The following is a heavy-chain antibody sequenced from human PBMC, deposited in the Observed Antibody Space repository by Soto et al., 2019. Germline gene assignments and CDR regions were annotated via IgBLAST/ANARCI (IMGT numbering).Heavy chain of an antibody. D-gene: IGHD3-10*01. CDR3: SRGDGPGSYLVDY. J-gene: IGHJ4*02. CDR1: GFTFGNYA. CDR2: MSYNGNNI. Sequence: QVPLVESGGGVVQPRRSLTLSCAASGFTFGNYAMHWVRRAPGKGLEWVTLMSYNGNNIKYADSVRGRFTISRDNSKNTLALQMNSLRPEDTGVYYCSRGDGPGSYLVDYWGQGSLVIVSS. V-gene: IGHV3-30*14.